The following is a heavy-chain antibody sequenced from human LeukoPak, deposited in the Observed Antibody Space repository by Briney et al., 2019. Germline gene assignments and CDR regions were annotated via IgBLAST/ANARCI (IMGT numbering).Heavy chain of an antibody. CDR2: ISSIDGKT. D-gene: IGHD3-22*01. CDR1: GFTFSRYA. CDR3: AKDYSSGYMFGIGHFDY. Sequence: PGGSLRLSCAASGFTFSRYAMSWVRQAPGKGLEWVSTISSIDGKTYYTDSVKGRFTISRDNSKNSLYLQMNSLRAEDTAVYYCAKDYSSGYMFGIGHFDYWGQGTLVTVPS. V-gene: IGHV3-23*01. J-gene: IGHJ4*02.